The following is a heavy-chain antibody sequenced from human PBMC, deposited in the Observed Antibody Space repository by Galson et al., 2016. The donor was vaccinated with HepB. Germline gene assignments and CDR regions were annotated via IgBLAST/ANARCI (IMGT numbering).Heavy chain of an antibody. D-gene: IGHD5-24*01. CDR2: ISFDGNNK. CDR1: GFTFGSSA. CDR3: ARDNVYNSWLNAFDV. V-gene: IGHV3-30-3*01. J-gene: IGHJ3*01. Sequence: SLRLSCAVSGFTFGSSAMHWVRQAPGKGLEWVAVISFDGNNKYYTKSVQGRFTISRDNSKNTLYLQMNSLRAEDTAVYYCARDNVYNSWLNAFDVWGQGTMVTVSS.